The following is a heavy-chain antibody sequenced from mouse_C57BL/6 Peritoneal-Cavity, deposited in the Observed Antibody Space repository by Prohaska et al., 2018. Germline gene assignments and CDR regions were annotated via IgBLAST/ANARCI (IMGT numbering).Heavy chain of an antibody. J-gene: IGHJ2*01. Sequence: QVQLQQPGAELVKPGASVKLSCKASGYTFTSYWMHWVKQRPGQGLEWIGMIHPNSGSTNENEKFKSKATLTVDKSSSTAYMQLSSLTSEDSAVYYCARHGSSPFDYWGQGTTLTVSS. V-gene: IGHV1-64*01. CDR2: IHPNSGST. CDR3: ARHGSSPFDY. D-gene: IGHD1-1*01. CDR1: GYTFTSYW.